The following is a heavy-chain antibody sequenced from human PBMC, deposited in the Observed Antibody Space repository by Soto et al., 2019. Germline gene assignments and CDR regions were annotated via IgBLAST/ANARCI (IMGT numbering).Heavy chain of an antibody. Sequence: ASVKVSCKTSGYTFTGHYIHWVRQAPEQGPEWMGEIGPESGATRYAQKFRGRVTMTRDTSITTVYMELNNLSPDDTAVYYCARDKFNYGDYKAFDYWGQGTLVTVSS. V-gene: IGHV1-2*02. CDR2: IGPESGAT. CDR3: ARDKFNYGDYKAFDY. D-gene: IGHD4-17*01. J-gene: IGHJ4*02. CDR1: GYTFTGHY.